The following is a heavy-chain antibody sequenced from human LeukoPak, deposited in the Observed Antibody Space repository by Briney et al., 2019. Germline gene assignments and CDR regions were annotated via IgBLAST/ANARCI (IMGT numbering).Heavy chain of an antibody. J-gene: IGHJ4*02. CDR2: WEN. D-gene: IGHD1-26*01. V-gene: IGHV4-30-2*01. Sequence: SETLSLTCSVSGGSVSSGGYYWSWIRQPPGGGLEWIGWENYYNVSLRSRVTISVDRSKNQFSLKLISVTAADTAVYFCARETPDRYRGSYFDYSGQGILVTVSS. CDR3: ARETPDRYRGSYFDY. CDR1: GGSVSSGGYY.